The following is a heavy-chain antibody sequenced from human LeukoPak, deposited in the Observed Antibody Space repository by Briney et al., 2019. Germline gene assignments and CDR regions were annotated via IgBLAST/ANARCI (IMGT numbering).Heavy chain of an antibody. CDR2: IYYSGST. J-gene: IGHJ4*02. V-gene: IGHV4-59*01. D-gene: IGHD2-21*02. Sequence: SETLSLTCTVSGGSISSYYWRWIRQPPGKGLEWIGYIYYSGSTNYNPSLKSRVTISVDTSKNQFSLKLSSVTAADTAVYYCARTVVVTAYFDYWGQGTLVTVSS. CDR1: GGSISSYY. CDR3: ARTVVVTAYFDY.